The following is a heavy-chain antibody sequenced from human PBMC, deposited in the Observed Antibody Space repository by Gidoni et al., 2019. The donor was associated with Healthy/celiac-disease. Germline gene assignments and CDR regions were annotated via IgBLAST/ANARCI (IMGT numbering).Heavy chain of an antibody. CDR3: ARLAGDSSSWYYYYYGMDV. CDR1: GGSISSYY. J-gene: IGHJ6*02. D-gene: IGHD6-13*01. CDR2: NYTSGST. Sequence: VQPQESGPGLVKPSGPLSLTCTVYGGSISSYYWSWIRQPAGGGLEWIGRNYTSGSTNYNPSLKSRVTMSVDTSKNQFSLKLSSVTAADTALYYCARLAGDSSSWYYYYYGMDVWGQGTTVTVSS. V-gene: IGHV4-4*07.